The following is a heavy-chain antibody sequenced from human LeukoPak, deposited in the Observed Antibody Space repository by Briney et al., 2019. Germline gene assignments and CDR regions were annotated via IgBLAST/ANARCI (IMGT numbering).Heavy chain of an antibody. CDR2: IRYDGSNK. D-gene: IGHD1-26*01. V-gene: IGHV3-33*01. Sequence: GRSLRLSCAASGFSFSNYAMDWVRQAPGKGLEWVAVIRYDGSNKDYADSVKGRFTISRDNSKNTLYLQMNSLRAEDTAVYYCARPRETDDAFDIWGQGTMVTVSS. CDR3: ARPRETDDAFDI. CDR1: GFSFSNYA. J-gene: IGHJ3*02.